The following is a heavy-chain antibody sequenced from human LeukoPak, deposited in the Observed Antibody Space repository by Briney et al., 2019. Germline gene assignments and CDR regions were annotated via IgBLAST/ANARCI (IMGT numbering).Heavy chain of an antibody. CDR3: ARAADSSGYPDAFDI. CDR2: ISSSSTI. Sequence: GGSLRLSCAASGFTFSSYSMNWVRQAPGKGLEWVSYISSSSTIYYADSVKGRFTISRDNAKNSLYLQMNSLRAEDTAVYYCARAADSSGYPDAFDIWGQGTMVTVSS. V-gene: IGHV3-48*04. CDR1: GFTFSSYS. J-gene: IGHJ3*02. D-gene: IGHD3-22*01.